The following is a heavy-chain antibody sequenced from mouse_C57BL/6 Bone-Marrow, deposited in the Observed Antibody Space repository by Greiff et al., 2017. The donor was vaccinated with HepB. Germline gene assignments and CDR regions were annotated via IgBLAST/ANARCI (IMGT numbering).Heavy chain of an antibody. CDR1: GYTFTSYW. CDR2: IDPSDSYT. J-gene: IGHJ4*01. V-gene: IGHV1-69*01. CDR3: ARDSPYYAMDY. D-gene: IGHD3-2*01. Sequence: VKLQQPGAELVMPGASVKLSCKASGYTFTSYWMHWVKQRPGQGLEWIGEIDPSDSYTNYNQKFKGKSTLTVDKSSSTAYMQLSSLTSEDSAVYYCARDSPYYAMDYWGQGTSVTVSS.